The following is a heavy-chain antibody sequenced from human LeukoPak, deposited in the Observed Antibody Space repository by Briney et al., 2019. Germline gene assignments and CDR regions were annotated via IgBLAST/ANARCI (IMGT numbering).Heavy chain of an antibody. CDR1: GGSISSSSYY. CDR2: IYYSGST. V-gene: IGHV4-39*07. CDR3: ARATSGYYFDF. D-gene: IGHD3-22*01. Sequence: SETLSLTCTVSGGSISSSSYYWGWIRQPPGKGLEWIGSIYYSGSTYYNPSLKSRVTISVDTSKNQFSLKLSSVTAADTAVYFCARATSGYYFDFWDQGTLVTVSS. J-gene: IGHJ4*02.